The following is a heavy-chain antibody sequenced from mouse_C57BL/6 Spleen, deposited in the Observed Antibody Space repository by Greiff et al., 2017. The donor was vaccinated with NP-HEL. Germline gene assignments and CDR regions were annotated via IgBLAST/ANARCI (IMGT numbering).Heavy chain of an antibody. J-gene: IGHJ3*01. CDR2: INPNNGGT. V-gene: IGHV1-26*01. D-gene: IGHD1-1*01. CDR3: ARGYGSSYGFAY. CDR1: GYTFTDYY. Sequence: EVQLHQSGPELVKPGASVKISCKASGYTFTDYYMNWVKQSHGQSLEWIGDINPNNGGTSYNQKFKGKATLTVDKSSSTAYMELRSLTSEDSAVYYCARGYGSSYGFAYWGQGTLVTVSA.